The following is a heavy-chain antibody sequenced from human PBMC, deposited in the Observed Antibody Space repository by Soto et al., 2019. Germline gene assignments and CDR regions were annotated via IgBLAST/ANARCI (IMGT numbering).Heavy chain of an antibody. CDR2: INHSGST. V-gene: IGHV4-59*12. Sequence: SETLSLTCTVSGGSISSYYWSWIGQPPGKGLEWIAYINHSGSTNYNPSLKSRVTISVDTSKNQFALKLSSVTAADTAVYYCARGARFNYYGSGSYHYGGQGTLDT. D-gene: IGHD3-10*01. CDR1: GGSISSYY. J-gene: IGHJ4*02. CDR3: ARGARFNYYGSGSYHY.